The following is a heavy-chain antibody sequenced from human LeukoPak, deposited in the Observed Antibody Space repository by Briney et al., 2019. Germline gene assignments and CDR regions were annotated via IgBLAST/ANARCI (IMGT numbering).Heavy chain of an antibody. D-gene: IGHD4-23*01. J-gene: IGHJ4*02. V-gene: IGHV3-23*01. CDR3: AKDRPTVVTRRHYFDY. CDR2: ISGSGGST. CDR1: GFTFGSYA. Sequence: PGGSLRPSCAASGFTFGSYAMSWVRQAPGKGLEWVSAISGSGGSTYYADSVKGRFTISRDNSKNTLYLQMNSLRAEDTAVYYCAKDRPTVVTRRHYFDYWGQGILVTVSS.